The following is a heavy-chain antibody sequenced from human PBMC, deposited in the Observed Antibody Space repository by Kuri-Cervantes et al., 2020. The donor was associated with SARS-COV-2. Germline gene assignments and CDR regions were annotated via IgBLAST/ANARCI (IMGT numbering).Heavy chain of an antibody. D-gene: IGHD6-19*01. Sequence: SETLSLTCTVSGLSISGYYWSWIRQPPGKGLEWIGYFYYRGNPNYNPSLKSRVTISLDTSKHQFSLKLSSVTAADTAVYYCARVSSSGWYRFDPWGQGTLVTVSS. V-gene: IGHV4-59*01. CDR1: GLSISGYY. J-gene: IGHJ5*02. CDR3: ARVSSSGWYRFDP. CDR2: FYYRGNP.